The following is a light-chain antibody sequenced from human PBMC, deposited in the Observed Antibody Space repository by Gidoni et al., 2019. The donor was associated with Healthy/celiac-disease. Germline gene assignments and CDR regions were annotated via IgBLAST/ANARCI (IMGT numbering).Light chain of an antibody. J-gene: IGLJ3*02. V-gene: IGLV1-44*01. CDR3: AAWDDSLNGWV. Sequence: QSVLTQPPPASGTPGQGVTISCSGSSSNIGSNTVNWYQQLPGTAPKLLIYSNNQRPSGVPDRFSGSKSGTSASLAISGLQSEDEGDYYCAAWDDSLNGWVFGGGTKLTVL. CDR2: SNN. CDR1: SSNIGSNT.